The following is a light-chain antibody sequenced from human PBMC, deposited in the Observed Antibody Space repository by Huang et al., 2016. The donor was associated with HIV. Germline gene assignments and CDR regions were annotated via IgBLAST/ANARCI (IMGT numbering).Light chain of an antibody. Sequence: DIQMTQSPSSLSASVGDSVTITCRASQSISIYLNWYQHKPGKAPKFLIYAASNLQSGVPSRFSGSGSGTDFTLTISSLQPEDFATYYCQQSYNTPLTFGQGTRLEIK. CDR1: QSISIY. J-gene: IGKJ5*01. CDR2: AAS. CDR3: QQSYNTPLT. V-gene: IGKV1-39*01.